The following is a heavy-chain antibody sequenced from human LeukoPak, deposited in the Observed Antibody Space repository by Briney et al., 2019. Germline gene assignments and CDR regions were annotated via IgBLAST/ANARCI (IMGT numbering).Heavy chain of an antibody. D-gene: IGHD5-12*01. V-gene: IGHV3-21*01. Sequence: GGSLRLSCAASGFTFSSYSMNWVRQAPGKGLEWVSSISSSSSYIYYADSVKGRFTISRDNAKNSLYPQMNSLRAEDTAVYYCARGEDSGYDYYYGMDVWGQGTTVTVSS. J-gene: IGHJ6*02. CDR1: GFTFSSYS. CDR3: ARGEDSGYDYYYGMDV. CDR2: ISSSSSYI.